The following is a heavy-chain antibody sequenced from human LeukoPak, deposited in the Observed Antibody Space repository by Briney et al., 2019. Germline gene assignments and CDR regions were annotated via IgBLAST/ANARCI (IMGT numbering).Heavy chain of an antibody. D-gene: IGHD1-1*01. CDR2: INSDGSST. Sequence: GGSLRLSCAASGFTFSSYWMHWVRHAPGKGLVWVSRINSDGSSTSYADSVKGRFTISRDNAKNTLYLQMNSLRAEDTAVYYCARERPPTGLGWFDPWGQGTLVTVSS. CDR3: ARERPPTGLGWFDP. V-gene: IGHV3-74*01. CDR1: GFTFSSYW. J-gene: IGHJ5*02.